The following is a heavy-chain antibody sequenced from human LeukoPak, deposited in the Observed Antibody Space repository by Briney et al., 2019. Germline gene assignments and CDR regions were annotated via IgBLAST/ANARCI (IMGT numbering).Heavy chain of an antibody. CDR2: IYYSGST. Sequence: PSETLSLTCAVYGGSFSGYYWSWIRQPPGKGLEWIGSIYYSGSTYYNPSLKSRVTISVDTSKNQFSLKLSSVTAADTAVYYCAREITRGYSLQYYFDYWGQGTLVTVSS. D-gene: IGHD5-18*01. V-gene: IGHV4-34*01. J-gene: IGHJ4*02. CDR3: AREITRGYSLQYYFDY. CDR1: GGSFSGYY.